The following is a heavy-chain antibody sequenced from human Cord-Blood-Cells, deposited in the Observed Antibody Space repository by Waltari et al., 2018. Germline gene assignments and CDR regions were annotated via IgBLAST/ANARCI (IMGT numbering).Heavy chain of an antibody. V-gene: IGHV3-33*01. CDR1: GFTFSSYG. CDR2: IGYDGSNK. J-gene: IGHJ2*01. Sequence: QVQLVESGGGVVQPGRSLRLSCAASGFTFSSYGMHWVRQAPGKGLEWVAVIGYDGSNKYYADSMKGRFTISRDNSKNTLYLQMNSLRAEDTAVYYCARAEAGYWYFDLWGRGTLVTVSS. CDR3: ARAEAGYWYFDL.